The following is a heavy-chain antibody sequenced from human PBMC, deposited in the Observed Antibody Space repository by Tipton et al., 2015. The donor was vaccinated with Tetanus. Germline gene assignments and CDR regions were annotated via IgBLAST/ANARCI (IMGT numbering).Heavy chain of an antibody. V-gene: IGHV4-4*07. CDR3: ARSLGSGRYFDY. J-gene: IGHJ4*02. D-gene: IGHD6-19*01. Sequence: TLSLTCTVSGGSINPYYWSWIRQPAGKGLEWIGRIYTSGGTNYNPSLKSRVTMSVDTSKNQFSLQLNSVTPEDTAVYYCARSLGSGRYFDYWGQGTLVTVSS. CDR1: GGSINPYY. CDR2: IYTSGGT.